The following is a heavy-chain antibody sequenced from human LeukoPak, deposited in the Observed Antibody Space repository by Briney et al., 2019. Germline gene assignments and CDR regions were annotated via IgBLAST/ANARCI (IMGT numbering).Heavy chain of an antibody. D-gene: IGHD3-22*01. Sequence: GGSLRLSCAASGFTFSSYSMNWVRQAPGKGLEWVSYISSSSSTIYYADSVKGRFTISRDNSKNTLYLQMNSLRAEDTAVYYCARDQSSGLDYWGQGTLVTVSS. CDR1: GFTFSSYS. V-gene: IGHV3-48*01. CDR2: ISSSSSTI. CDR3: ARDQSSGLDY. J-gene: IGHJ4*02.